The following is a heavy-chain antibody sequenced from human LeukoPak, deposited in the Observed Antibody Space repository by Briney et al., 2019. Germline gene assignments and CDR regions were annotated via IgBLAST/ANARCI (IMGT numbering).Heavy chain of an antibody. J-gene: IGHJ4*02. D-gene: IGHD2-15*01. Sequence: GGSLRLSCAASGFTVSSNYMSWVRQAPGKGLEWVSVIYSGGSTYYADSVKGRFTISRDNSKNTLYLQLNSLRAEDTAVYYCARVSREIYCSGGSCYFDYWGQGTLVTVSS. V-gene: IGHV3-53*01. CDR3: ARVSREIYCSGGSCYFDY. CDR2: IYSGGST. CDR1: GFTVSSNY.